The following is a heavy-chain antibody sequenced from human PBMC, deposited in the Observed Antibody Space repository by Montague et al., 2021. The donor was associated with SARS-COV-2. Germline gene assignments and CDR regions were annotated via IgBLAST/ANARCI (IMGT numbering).Heavy chain of an antibody. CDR1: GGSTSNYY. CDR3: ARFGPYYGSGSYYNGGMDV. Sequence: SETLSLTCSVSGGSTSNYYWTWIRQSPGKGLQWIGYIFYTGSKKFNPSLKTRVSMSLDASKNQFSLKLSSVTVADTAVYYCARFGPYYGSGSYYNGGMDVWGQGTTVTVSS. D-gene: IGHD3-10*01. V-gene: IGHV4-59*12. CDR2: IFYTGSK. J-gene: IGHJ6*02.